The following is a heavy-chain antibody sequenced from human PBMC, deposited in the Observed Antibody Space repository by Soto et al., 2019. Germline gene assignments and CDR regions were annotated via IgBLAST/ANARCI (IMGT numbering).Heavy chain of an antibody. J-gene: IGHJ5*02. V-gene: IGHV4-30-4*01. CDR1: GASVAGGSYY. D-gene: IGHD5-12*01. Sequence: QVQLRESGPGLVKPSQTLSLTCSVSGASVAGGSYYWSWVRQPPGKGLEWIGYIPSRGRPFYNPSRTSRCTISADTTKNLLSLQFTSVTAADTAVYYCARDTYSGYDFGLWGEGTLVTVAS. CDR2: IPSRGRP. CDR3: ARDTYSGYDFGL.